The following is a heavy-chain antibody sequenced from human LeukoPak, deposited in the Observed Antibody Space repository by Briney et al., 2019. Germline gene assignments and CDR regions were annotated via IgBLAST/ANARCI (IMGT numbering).Heavy chain of an antibody. D-gene: IGHD3-22*01. V-gene: IGHV4-34*01. J-gene: IGHJ4*02. CDR3: AREEYYDSSALIDY. CDR2: INHSGST. Sequence: PSETLSLTCAVYGGSFSGYYWSWIRQPPGKGLEWIGEINHSGSTNYNPSLKSRVTISVDTSKNQFSLKLSSVTAADTAVYYCAREEYYDSSALIDYWGQGTLVTVSS. CDR1: GGSFSGYY.